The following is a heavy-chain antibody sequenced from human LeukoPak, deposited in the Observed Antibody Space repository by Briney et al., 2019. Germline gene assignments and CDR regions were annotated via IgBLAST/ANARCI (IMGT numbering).Heavy chain of an antibody. CDR2: IYSGGST. Sequence: GGSLRLSCAASEFSVGSNYMTWVRQAPGKGLEWVSLIYSGGSTYYADSVKGRFTISRDNSKNTLYLQMNSLRAEDTAVYYCARLPQIDYWGQGTLATVSS. CDR3: ARLPQIDY. V-gene: IGHV3-66*04. J-gene: IGHJ4*02. CDR1: EFSVGSNY.